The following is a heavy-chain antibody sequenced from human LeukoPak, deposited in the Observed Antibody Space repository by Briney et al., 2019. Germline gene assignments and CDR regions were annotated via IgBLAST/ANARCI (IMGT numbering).Heavy chain of an antibody. Sequence: QPGGSLRLSCAASGFTFSSYWMHWVRHAPGKGLVWVSRINSDGGTTNYADYVKGRFTISRDNAKNTLYLQMNSLRAEDTAVYYCARRSSGSPPYYFDYWGQGTLVTVSS. CDR2: INSDGGTT. D-gene: IGHD1-26*01. CDR1: GFTFSSYW. V-gene: IGHV3-74*01. CDR3: ARRSSGSPPYYFDY. J-gene: IGHJ4*02.